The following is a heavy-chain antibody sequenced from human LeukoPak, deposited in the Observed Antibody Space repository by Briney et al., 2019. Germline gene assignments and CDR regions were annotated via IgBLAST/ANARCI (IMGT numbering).Heavy chain of an antibody. CDR1: GYTLTELS. J-gene: IGHJ4*02. V-gene: IGHV1-24*01. D-gene: IGHD5-18*01. CDR3: AKGRGIQLWYGAPALNY. CDR2: FDPEDGEI. Sequence: ASVKVSCKVSGYTLTELSMHWVRQAPGKGLEWMGGFDPEDGEIIYAQKFQGRVTMTEDTSTDTAYMELSSLRSEDTAVYYCAKGRGIQLWYGAPALNYWGQGTLVNVSS.